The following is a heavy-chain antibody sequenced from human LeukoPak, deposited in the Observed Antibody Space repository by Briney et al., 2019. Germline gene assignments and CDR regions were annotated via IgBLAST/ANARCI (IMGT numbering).Heavy chain of an antibody. V-gene: IGHV4-59*01. CDR1: GGSISSYY. Sequence: SETLSLTCTVSGGSISSYYWSWIRQPSGKGLEWIGYIYYSGSTNYNPSLKSRVTISVDTSKNQFSLKLSSVTAADTAVYYCARVGDSSGYPYWSFDLWGRGTLVTVSS. CDR3: ARVGDSSGYPYWSFDL. J-gene: IGHJ2*01. CDR2: IYYSGST. D-gene: IGHD3-22*01.